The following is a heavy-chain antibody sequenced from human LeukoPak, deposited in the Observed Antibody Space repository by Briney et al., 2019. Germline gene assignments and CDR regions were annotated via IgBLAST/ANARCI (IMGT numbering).Heavy chain of an antibody. Sequence: GASVKVSCKASGYIFIDEYMHWVRQAPGQGLEWMGWINPKSGGTHYSQNFQGRLTMTTDTSISIAYMELSRLRSDDTAVYYCARASRDGYQGWVYWGQGTLVTVSS. CDR2: INPKSGGT. V-gene: IGHV1-2*02. CDR1: GYIFIDEY. CDR3: ARASRDGYQGWVY. D-gene: IGHD5-24*01. J-gene: IGHJ4*02.